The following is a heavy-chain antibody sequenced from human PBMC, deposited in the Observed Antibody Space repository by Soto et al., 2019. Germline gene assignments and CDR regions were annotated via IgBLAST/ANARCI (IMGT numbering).Heavy chain of an antibody. J-gene: IGHJ4*02. Sequence: QLVQSGAEVKKPGASVKVSCKASEYTFTRNYIHWVRQAPGQGLEWMGLINPSGGSTNYAQKFQGRDTLTRDTSTSTVYMEVNSLLSGDTAVYFCAWRGVYSGKYIDYWGQGTLVTVSS. CDR1: EYTFTRNY. D-gene: IGHD5-12*01. V-gene: IGHV1-46*01. CDR3: AWRGVYSGKYIDY. CDR2: INPSGGST.